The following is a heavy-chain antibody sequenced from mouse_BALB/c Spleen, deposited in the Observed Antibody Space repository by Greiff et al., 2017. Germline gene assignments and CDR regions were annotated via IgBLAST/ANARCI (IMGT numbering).Heavy chain of an antibody. J-gene: IGHJ4*01. CDR1: GYSITSGYY. Sequence: EVQLQESGPGLVKPSQSLSLTCSVTGYSITSGYYWNWIRQFPGNKLEWMGYISYDGSNNYNPSLKNRISITRDTSKNQFFLKLNSVTTEDTATYYCARVGYYGYDAMDYWGQGTSVTVSS. V-gene: IGHV3-6*02. D-gene: IGHD1-2*01. CDR3: ARVGYYGYDAMDY. CDR2: ISYDGSN.